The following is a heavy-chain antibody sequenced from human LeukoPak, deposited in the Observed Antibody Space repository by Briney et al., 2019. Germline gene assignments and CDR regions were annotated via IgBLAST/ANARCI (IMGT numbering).Heavy chain of an antibody. J-gene: IGHJ6*02. Sequence: GGSLRLSCAASGFIFNNYGLVWVRQAPGKGLEWVSAISNDGGGTTYADFVKGRFTISRDNSKNTLFLQMDSLRAEDTALYYCAKGSSGYFFDVWGQGTTVTVSS. D-gene: IGHD3-22*01. CDR3: AKGSSGYFFDV. V-gene: IGHV3-23*01. CDR1: GFIFNNYG. CDR2: ISNDGGGT.